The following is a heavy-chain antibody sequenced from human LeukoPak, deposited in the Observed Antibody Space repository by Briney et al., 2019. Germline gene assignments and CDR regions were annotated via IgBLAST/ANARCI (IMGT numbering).Heavy chain of an antibody. D-gene: IGHD3-22*01. CDR2: ISNDGNTK. CDR3: AVRDSSGYYFDH. V-gene: IGHV3-30*03. CDR1: GFTFSSYG. J-gene: IGHJ4*02. Sequence: HPGGSLRLSCVVSGFTFSSYGMHWVRQAQGKGLEWVAVISNDGNTKHYTDSVKGRFIISRDNSKNSLYLQMNSLRVEDTAVYHCAVRDSSGYYFDHWGQGSLVTVSS.